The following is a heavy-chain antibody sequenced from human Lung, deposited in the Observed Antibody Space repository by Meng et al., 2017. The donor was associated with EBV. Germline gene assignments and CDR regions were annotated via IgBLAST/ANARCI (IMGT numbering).Heavy chain of an antibody. V-gene: IGHV4-4*07. J-gene: IGHJ5*02. D-gene: IGHD3-10*01. Sequence: QVHLQESGPGLGKPSEPLSLTCTVSGGSFNNSYWSWIRQPAGKGLEWIGHIQTSGNTNYNPSLKSRITMSMDTSKNHFSLNLSSVTAADTAVYYCARGITMVRGVPGHWFDPWGQGTLVTVSS. CDR1: GGSFNNSY. CDR3: ARGITMVRGVPGHWFDP. CDR2: IQTSGNT.